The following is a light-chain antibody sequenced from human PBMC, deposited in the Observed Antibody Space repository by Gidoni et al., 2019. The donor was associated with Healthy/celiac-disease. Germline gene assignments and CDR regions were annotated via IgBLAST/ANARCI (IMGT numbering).Light chain of an antibody. V-gene: IGKV1-8*01. CDR1: QGISSY. CDR3: QQYYSYPPVT. J-gene: IGKJ5*01. Sequence: AIRITQSPSSHPASTGDRVTITCRASQGISSYLAWYQQKPGKAPKLLIYAASTLQSGVPSRFSGSGSGTDFTLTISCLQSEDFATYYCQQYYSYPPVTFGQGTRLEIK. CDR2: AAS.